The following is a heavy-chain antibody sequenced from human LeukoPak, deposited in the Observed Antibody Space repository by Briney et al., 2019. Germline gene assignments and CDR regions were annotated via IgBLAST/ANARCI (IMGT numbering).Heavy chain of an antibody. CDR2: IKQDGSEK. CDR1: GFTFSSYA. J-gene: IGHJ4*02. V-gene: IGHV3-7*01. D-gene: IGHD2-21*01. Sequence: GGSLRLSCAASGFTFSSYAMSWVRQAPGKGLEWVANIKQDGSEKYYVDSVKGRFTISRDNAKNSLYLQMNSLRAEDTAVYYCARDGIRSSDYWGQGTLVTVSS. CDR3: ARDGIRSSDY.